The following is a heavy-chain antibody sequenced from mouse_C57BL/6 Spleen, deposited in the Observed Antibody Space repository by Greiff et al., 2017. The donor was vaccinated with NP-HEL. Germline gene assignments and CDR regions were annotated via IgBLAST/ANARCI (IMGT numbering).Heavy chain of an antibody. V-gene: IGHV5-9-1*02. Sequence: EVHLVESGEGLVKPGGSLKLSCAASGFTFSSYAMSWVRQTPEKRLEWVAYISSGGDYIYYADTVKGRFTISRDNARNTLYLQISSLKSEDTAMYYCTRVLLYYFDYWGQGTTLTVSS. CDR1: GFTFSSYA. CDR2: ISSGGDYI. CDR3: TRVLLYYFDY. J-gene: IGHJ2*01.